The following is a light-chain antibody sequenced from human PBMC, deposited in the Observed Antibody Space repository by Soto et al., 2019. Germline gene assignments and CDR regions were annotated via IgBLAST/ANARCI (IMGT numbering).Light chain of an antibody. CDR1: QSVSSSY. J-gene: IGKJ1*01. V-gene: IGKV3-20*01. Sequence: EIVLTQSPGTLSLSPGERATLSCRASQSVSSSYLVWHQQKPGLAPRLLIYAASRRATGIPDRFSGSGSGTDFTLTISRLEPEDFAVYFCQHYGNSLWTFGQGTKVDIK. CDR3: QHYGNSLWT. CDR2: AAS.